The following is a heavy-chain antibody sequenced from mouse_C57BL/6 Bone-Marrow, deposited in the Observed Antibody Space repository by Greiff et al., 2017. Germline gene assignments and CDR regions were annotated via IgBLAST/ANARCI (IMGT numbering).Heavy chain of an antibody. Sequence: QVQLQQPGAELVKPGASVQLSCKASGYTFTSYWMHWVKQRPGQGLEWIGMIHPNSGSTNYNEKFKSKATLTVDKSSSTAYMQLSSLTSEDSAVYYCARSGDWDGIAYWGQGTLVTVSA. CDR3: ARSGDWDGIAY. D-gene: IGHD4-1*01. J-gene: IGHJ3*01. V-gene: IGHV1-64*01. CDR2: IHPNSGST. CDR1: GYTFTSYW.